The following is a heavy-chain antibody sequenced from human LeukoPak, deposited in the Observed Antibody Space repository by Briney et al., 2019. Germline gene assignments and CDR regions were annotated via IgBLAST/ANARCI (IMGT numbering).Heavy chain of an antibody. D-gene: IGHD6-13*01. Sequence: SETLSLTCTVSGYSISSGYYWGWIRQPPGKGLEWIGTFYHSGSTYYNPSLKSRVTISLDTSKNQLSLKLSSVTAADTAVYYCARGRDRIASFDYWGQGTLVTVSS. CDR3: ARGRDRIASFDY. CDR1: GYSISSGYY. J-gene: IGHJ4*02. CDR2: FYHSGST. V-gene: IGHV4-38-2*02.